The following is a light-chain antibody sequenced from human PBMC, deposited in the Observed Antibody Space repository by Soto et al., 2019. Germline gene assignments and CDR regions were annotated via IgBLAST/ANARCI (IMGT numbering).Light chain of an antibody. J-gene: IGKJ5*01. CDR1: QSLLYNNTYNY. Sequence: EIVMTQSPLTLPGTPGEPASISCRSSQSLLYNNTYNYLDWYVQKPGQSPQLLIYFGSNRAPGVPDRFSGSGSGTDFTLKINRVEAEDVGTYYCMQALQSLTFGQGTRREIK. CDR3: MQALQSLT. CDR2: FGS. V-gene: IGKV2-28*01.